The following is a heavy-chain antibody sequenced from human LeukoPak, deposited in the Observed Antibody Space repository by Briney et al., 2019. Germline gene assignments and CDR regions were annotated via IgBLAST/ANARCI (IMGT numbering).Heavy chain of an antibody. J-gene: IGHJ4*02. Sequence: MTSETLSLTCTVSGGSISSSSYYWGWIRQPPGKGLQWIGSINYSGNTYYNPSLKSRVTISVDTSKNQFSLKLSSVTAADTAVYYCARAHYDSSGYRFDYWGQGTLVTVSS. CDR2: INYSGNT. D-gene: IGHD3-22*01. CDR1: GGSISSSSYY. CDR3: ARAHYDSSGYRFDY. V-gene: IGHV4-39*07.